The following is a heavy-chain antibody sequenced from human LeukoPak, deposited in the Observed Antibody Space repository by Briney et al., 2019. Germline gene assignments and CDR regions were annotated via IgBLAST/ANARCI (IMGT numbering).Heavy chain of an antibody. D-gene: IGHD5-24*01. J-gene: IGHJ4*02. V-gene: IGHV3-23*01. Sequence: GGSLRLSCAASGFTFSIYAMSWVRQAPGKGLEWVSGISGSSSHTADADSVRGRFIISRDNTRNTLYLHMNSLRAEDTALYYCARSRVVGYTLYGDFDYWGQGTLVTVSS. CDR3: ARSRVVGYTLYGDFDY. CDR1: GFTFSIYA. CDR2: ISGSSSHT.